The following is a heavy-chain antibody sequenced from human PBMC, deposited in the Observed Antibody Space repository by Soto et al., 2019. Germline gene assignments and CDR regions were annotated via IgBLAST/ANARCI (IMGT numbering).Heavy chain of an antibody. CDR2: ISSSSYI. Sequence: GGSLRLSCAASGFTFSSYSMNWVRQAPGKGLEWVSSISSSSYIYYADSVKGRFTISRDNAKNSLYLQMNSLRAEDTAVYYCARVAPMRYFDSWGQGTLVTVSS. D-gene: IGHD3-9*01. CDR3: ARVAPMRYFDS. V-gene: IGHV3-21*01. CDR1: GFTFSSYS. J-gene: IGHJ4*02.